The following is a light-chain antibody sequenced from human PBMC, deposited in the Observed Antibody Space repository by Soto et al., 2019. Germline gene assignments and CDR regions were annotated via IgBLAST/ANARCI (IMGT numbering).Light chain of an antibody. J-gene: IGKJ1*01. CDR3: PQYISPPWT. Sequence: PGERATLSCRASQSVPGNYLAWFQQKPGQAPRLLIYCSSSRAPAIPDRFSGSGSGTDFTLTISRLEPEDFAVYYCPQYISPPWTPGQGTRVETK. CDR1: QSVPGNY. V-gene: IGKV3-20*01. CDR2: CSS.